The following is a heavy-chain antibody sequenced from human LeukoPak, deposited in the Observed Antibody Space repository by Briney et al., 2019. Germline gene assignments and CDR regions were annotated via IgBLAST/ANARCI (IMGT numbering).Heavy chain of an antibody. V-gene: IGHV4-4*02. CDR2: VYHSGST. CDR3: ARARRVVVGAPYYFDY. D-gene: IGHD2-15*01. Sequence: SETLSLTCAVSGGSISSSNWWSWVRQPPGKGLEWIGEVYHSGSTNYNPSLKSRVSISVDKSKNQSSLKLSSVTAADTAVYYCARARRVVVGAPYYFDYWGQGTLVTVSS. CDR1: GGSISSSNW. J-gene: IGHJ4*02.